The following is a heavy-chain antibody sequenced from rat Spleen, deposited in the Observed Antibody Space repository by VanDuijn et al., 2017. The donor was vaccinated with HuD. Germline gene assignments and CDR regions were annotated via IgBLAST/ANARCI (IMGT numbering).Heavy chain of an antibody. Sequence: EVQLVESGGDLVQPGRSMQLSCAASGFTFSNYYMAWVRQAPTKGLEWVASISTGGGNTYYRDSVKGRFTVSRDDAKSTLYLQMDSLGSEDTATYYCASLNYGGYSERPFAYWGQGTLVTVSS. CDR1: GFTFSNYY. J-gene: IGHJ3*01. D-gene: IGHD1-11*01. CDR2: ISTGGGNT. V-gene: IGHV5-25*01. CDR3: ASLNYGGYSERPFAY.